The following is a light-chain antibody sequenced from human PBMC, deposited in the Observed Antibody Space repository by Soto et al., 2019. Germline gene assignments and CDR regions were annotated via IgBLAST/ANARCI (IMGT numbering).Light chain of an antibody. CDR1: QSVLYSSNNENY. V-gene: IGKV4-1*01. CDR3: QQYYTTPLT. CDR2: WAS. Sequence: DIVMTQSPDSLAVSLGERATINCKSSQSVLYSSNNENYLAWYQQKPGQPPNVLIYWASTRESGVPDRFSDSGSGTDFTLTISSLQAEDVAVYYCQQYYTTPLTFGGGTKVEI. J-gene: IGKJ4*01.